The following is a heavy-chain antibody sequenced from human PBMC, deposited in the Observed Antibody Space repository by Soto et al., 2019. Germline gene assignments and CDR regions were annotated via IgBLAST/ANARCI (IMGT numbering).Heavy chain of an antibody. J-gene: IGHJ6*02. CDR2: IYHSGST. CDR3: ARADDHDSYYYYYGMDV. V-gene: IGHV4-30-2*01. CDR1: GGSISRGGYS. D-gene: IGHD1-1*01. Sequence: SETLSPTCAVSGGSISRGGYSWSWIRQPPGKGLEWIGYIYHSGSTYYNPSLQSRVTISVDTSKNQFSLNLSSVTAADTAVYYCARADDHDSYYYYYGMDVWGQGTTVTVSS.